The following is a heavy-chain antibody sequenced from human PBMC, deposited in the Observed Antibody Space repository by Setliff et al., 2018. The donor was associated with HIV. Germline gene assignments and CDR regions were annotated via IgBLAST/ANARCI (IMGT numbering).Heavy chain of an antibody. Sequence: PSETLSLTCKVSGGSISSYYWSWIRQPPGKGLEWIGYIYYSGSTNYNPSLKSRVTISVDTSKNQFSLTLSSVTAADTAIYFCARQFRYPNRAVAGVDYWGQGTLVTVSS. CDR1: GGSISSYY. CDR2: IYYSGST. D-gene: IGHD6-19*01. V-gene: IGHV4-59*08. CDR3: ARQFRYPNRAVAGVDY. J-gene: IGHJ4*02.